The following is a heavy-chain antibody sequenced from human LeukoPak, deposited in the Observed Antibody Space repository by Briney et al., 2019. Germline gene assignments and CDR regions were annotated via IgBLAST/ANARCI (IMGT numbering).Heavy chain of an antibody. CDR3: ARAEPEHRGGFYYGYNFGC. D-gene: IGHD5-24*01. V-gene: IGHV1-69*13. Sequence: AASVKVSCKASGGTFSSYAISWVRQAPGQGLEWMGGIIPIFGTANYAQKFQGRVTITADESTSTAYMELSRLRSDDTAVYYCARAEPEHRGGFYYGYNFGCWGQGTLVTVSS. CDR2: IIPIFGTA. J-gene: IGHJ4*02. CDR1: GGTFSSYA.